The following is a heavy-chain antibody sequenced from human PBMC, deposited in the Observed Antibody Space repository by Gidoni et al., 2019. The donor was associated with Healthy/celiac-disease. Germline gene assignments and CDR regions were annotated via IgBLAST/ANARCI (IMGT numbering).Heavy chain of an antibody. CDR3: ARVSITGNTYYHYGMDV. Sequence: QVQLVQSGAEVKKPGASVKVSCKASGNNFTGHYMDWVRQAPGQGLEWMGRINPTSGGTNYAQKFQGRVTMTRDTSISTAYMELSRLRSDDTAVYYCARVSITGNTYYHYGMDVWGQGTTVTVSS. D-gene: IGHD1-20*01. CDR1: GNNFTGHY. CDR2: INPTSGGT. J-gene: IGHJ6*02. V-gene: IGHV1-2*06.